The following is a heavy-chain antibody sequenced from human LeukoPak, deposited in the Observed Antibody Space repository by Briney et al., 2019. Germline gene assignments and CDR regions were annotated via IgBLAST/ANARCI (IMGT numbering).Heavy chain of an antibody. CDR2: ISSSSSYI. CDR3: ARGLDNYGYKFDY. D-gene: IGHD5-18*01. J-gene: IGHJ4*02. Sequence: GGSLRLSCAGSGFTFSRNSMNWVRQAPGKWLEWVSSISSSSSYIYYADSVKGRFTISRDNAENSLYLQMNSLRAEDTAVYYCARGLDNYGYKFDYWGQGTLVTVSS. CDR1: GFTFSRNS. V-gene: IGHV3-21*06.